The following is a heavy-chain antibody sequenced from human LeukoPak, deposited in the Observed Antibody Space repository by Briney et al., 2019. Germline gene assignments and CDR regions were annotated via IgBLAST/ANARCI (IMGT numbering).Heavy chain of an antibody. Sequence: GSLRLSCVASGITFNTYEMNWVRQAPGKGLEWISCISSSGSPIYYSDSVKGRFTISRDNARDSLYLQMNSLRAEDTAVYYCARGFRDTAMFLDYWGQGTLVTVSS. CDR3: ARGFRDTAMFLDY. CDR2: ISSSGSPI. J-gene: IGHJ4*02. D-gene: IGHD5-18*01. V-gene: IGHV3-48*03. CDR1: GITFNTYE.